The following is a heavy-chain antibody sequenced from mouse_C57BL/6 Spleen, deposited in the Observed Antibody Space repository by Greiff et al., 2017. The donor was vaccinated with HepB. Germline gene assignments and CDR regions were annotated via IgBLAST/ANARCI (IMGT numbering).Heavy chain of an antibody. V-gene: IGHV1-61*01. CDR3: ARGLRGDY. CDR1: GYTFTSYW. D-gene: IGHD1-1*01. CDR2: IYPSDSET. Sequence: VQLQQPGAELVRPGSSVKLSCKASGYTFTSYWMDWVKQRPGQGLEWIGNIYPSDSETHYNQKFKDKATLTVDKSSSTAYMQLSSLTSEYSAVYYCARGLRGDYWGQGTSLTVSS. J-gene: IGHJ2*02.